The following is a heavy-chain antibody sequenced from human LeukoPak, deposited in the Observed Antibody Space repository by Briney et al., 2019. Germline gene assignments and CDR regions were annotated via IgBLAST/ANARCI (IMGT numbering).Heavy chain of an antibody. CDR1: GFTFSSYI. CDR3: ARDGGSSWYEYYYYYGMDV. V-gene: IGHV3-21*01. D-gene: IGHD6-13*01. Sequence: CLRLSCAASGFTFSSYIMNCVRQTPGKGLEWVSSISSSSSYIYYAESVTGRLTIYRDNAKNSLYLQMNSRRAEDTAVSYCARDGGSSWYEYYYYYGMDVWGQGTTVTVSS. J-gene: IGHJ6*02. CDR2: ISSSSSYI.